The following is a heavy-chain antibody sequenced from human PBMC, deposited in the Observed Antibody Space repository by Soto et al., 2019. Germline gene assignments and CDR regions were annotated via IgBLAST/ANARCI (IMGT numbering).Heavy chain of an antibody. CDR3: AKDPNGNYVGAFDM. Sequence: EVQLLESGGGLVQPGGSLRLSCIASGFTFTSYAMNWVRQAPGKGPEWVSGISTSGGSTYYAASVKGRFTISGDNSKNTLYLQMSSLRADDTALYYCAKDPNGNYVGAFDMRGQGTMVTVSS. V-gene: IGHV3-23*01. J-gene: IGHJ3*02. CDR1: GFTFTSYA. D-gene: IGHD4-17*01. CDR2: ISTSGGST.